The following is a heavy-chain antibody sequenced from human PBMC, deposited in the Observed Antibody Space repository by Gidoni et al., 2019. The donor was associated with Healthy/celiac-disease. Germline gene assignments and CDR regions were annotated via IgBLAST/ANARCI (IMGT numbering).Heavy chain of an antibody. CDR3: ARESGGISGHGGDY. Sequence: QVQLVQSGAEVKKHGSSVKVSCKASGGPFSSYAISWVRQAPGQGLEWMVGIIPIFGTATCAQKFQGRVTITADESTRTADMELSSLRSDDTVVYYFARESGGISGHGGDYWGQGTLVTVSS. J-gene: IGHJ4*02. V-gene: IGHV1-69*01. CDR1: GGPFSSYA. CDR2: IIPIFGTA. D-gene: IGHD2-15*01.